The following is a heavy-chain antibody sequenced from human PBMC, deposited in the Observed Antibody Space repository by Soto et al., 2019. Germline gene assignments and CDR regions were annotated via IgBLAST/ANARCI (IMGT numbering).Heavy chain of an antibody. CDR2: LDGAGGST. CDR3: AAPRDEYGSGVSWFTYGMDI. J-gene: IGHJ6*02. D-gene: IGHD3-10*01. CDR1: GFTFSDYA. Sequence: VSLLLSCLASGFTFSDYAMTWVRHVAGRGLEWVASLDGAGGSTYYADSVRGRFTISRDNSQNTLFLQMKRLTVDDTAIYYCAAPRDEYGSGVSWFTYGMDIWGQGTTVTVSS. V-gene: IGHV3-23*01.